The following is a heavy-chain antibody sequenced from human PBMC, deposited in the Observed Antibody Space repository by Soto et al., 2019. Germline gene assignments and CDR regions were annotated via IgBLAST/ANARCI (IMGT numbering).Heavy chain of an antibody. V-gene: IGHV4-59*01. J-gene: IGHJ6*02. CDR1: GGSISSYY. CDR3: ARGGVGDYVSRHYYYYGMDV. CDR2: IYYSGST. D-gene: IGHD4-17*01. Sequence: PSETLSLTCTVSGGSISSYYRTWVRQPPGKGLEWIGYIYYSGSTNYNPSLKSRVAISVDTSKNQFSLKLSSVTAADTAVYYCARGGVGDYVSRHYYYYGMDVWGQGTTVTVSS.